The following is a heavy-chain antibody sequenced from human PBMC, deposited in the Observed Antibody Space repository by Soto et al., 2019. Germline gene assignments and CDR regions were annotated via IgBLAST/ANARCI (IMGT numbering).Heavy chain of an antibody. J-gene: IGHJ4*02. CDR1: GYTFTSYD. V-gene: IGHV1-8*01. D-gene: IGHD1-1*01. Sequence: ASVKVSCKASGYTFTSYDIYWVRQATGQGLEWMGWMNPNTGNSGYAQKFQGRVTMTSDTSISTAHMELSSLRSEDTAVYYCARRAETNGWNGFGADKYYFDFWGQGTLVTAPQ. CDR2: MNPNTGNS. CDR3: ARRAETNGWNGFGADKYYFDF.